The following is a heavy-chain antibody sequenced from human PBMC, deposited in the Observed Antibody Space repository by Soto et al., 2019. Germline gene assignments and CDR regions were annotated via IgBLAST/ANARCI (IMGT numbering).Heavy chain of an antibody. CDR3: ARDSRITMVRGVSPLFDY. CDR1: CYAIPSARAY. Sequence: TLALNCDLICYAIPSARAYSPSISQHPGKGLEWIGYIYYSGSTYYNPSLKSRVTISVDTSKNQFSLKLSSVTAADTAVYYCARDSRITMVRGVSPLFDYWGQG. D-gene: IGHD3-10*01. V-gene: IGHV4-31*11. CDR2: IYYSGST. J-gene: IGHJ4*02.